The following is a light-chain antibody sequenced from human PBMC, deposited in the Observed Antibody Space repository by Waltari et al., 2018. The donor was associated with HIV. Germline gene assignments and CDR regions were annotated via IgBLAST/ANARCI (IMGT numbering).Light chain of an antibody. J-gene: IGKJ2*01. V-gene: IGKV3-20*01. CDR2: GAS. Sequence: LSQSPSTLPLSPEERATLSFRPSQSVTSNYLTWYQHKPGQAPRLLIYGASIRPSGIPDRFSGSGSGTDFTLTITRLEPGDVAVYYCQQYVGSAGTFGQGTKLEIK. CDR1: QSVTSNY. CDR3: QQYVGSAGT.